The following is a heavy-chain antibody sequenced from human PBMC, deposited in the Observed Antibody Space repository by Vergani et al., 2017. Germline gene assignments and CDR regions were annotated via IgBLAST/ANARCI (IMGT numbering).Heavy chain of an antibody. CDR2: IFSNDEK. D-gene: IGHD6-6*01. CDR1: GFSLSNARMG. V-gene: IGHV2-26*01. Sequence: QVTLKESGPVLVKPTETLTLTCTVSGFSLSNARMGVSWIRQPPGKALEWLAHIFSNDEKSYSTSLKRRLTISKDTPNSQVVLTMTNMDPVDTATYYCARRVRWVIAARHSGGPEMAFDIWGQGTMVTVSS. J-gene: IGHJ3*02. CDR3: ARRVRWVIAARHSGGPEMAFDI.